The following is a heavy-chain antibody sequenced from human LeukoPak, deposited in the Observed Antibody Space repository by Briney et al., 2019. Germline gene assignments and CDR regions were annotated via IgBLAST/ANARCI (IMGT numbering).Heavy chain of an antibody. Sequence: SETLSLTCAVYGGSFSGYYWSWIRQPPGKGLEWIGEINHSGSTNYNPSLKSRVTISVDTSKNQFSLKLSSVTAADTAVYYCAITLDFWSGYPFDYWGQGTLVTVSS. CDR2: INHSGST. J-gene: IGHJ4*02. CDR3: AITLDFWSGYPFDY. V-gene: IGHV4-34*01. D-gene: IGHD3-3*01. CDR1: GGSFSGYY.